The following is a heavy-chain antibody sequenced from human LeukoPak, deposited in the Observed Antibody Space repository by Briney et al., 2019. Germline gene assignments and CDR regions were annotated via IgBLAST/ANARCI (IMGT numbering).Heavy chain of an antibody. CDR2: IHTSGST. D-gene: IGHD6-19*01. J-gene: IGHJ4*02. Sequence: SQTLSLTCTVSGGSISCGSYYWSRIRQHAGMGLEWIGRIHTSGSTNYNPSLKSRVTISVDTSKNQLSLKLSSVTAADTAVYYCARYWGSGWTFDYWGQGTLVTVSS. V-gene: IGHV4-61*02. CDR1: GGSISCGSYY. CDR3: ARYWGSGWTFDY.